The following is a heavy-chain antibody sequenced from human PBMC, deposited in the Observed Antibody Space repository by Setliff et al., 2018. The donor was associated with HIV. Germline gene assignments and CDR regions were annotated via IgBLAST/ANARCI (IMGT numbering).Heavy chain of an antibody. Sequence: ASVKVSCKASGYTFIRYGITWVRQAPGQGLQWMGWISAYHGNTKYTQSLQGRVTMTINTSTNTAYMELRSLTSDDTAVYYCAREMRDYSGSGPSNFDYWGQGTLVTAPQ. CDR3: AREMRDYSGSGPSNFDY. CDR1: GYTFIRYG. D-gene: IGHD3-10*01. J-gene: IGHJ4*02. CDR2: ISAYHGNT. V-gene: IGHV1-18*01.